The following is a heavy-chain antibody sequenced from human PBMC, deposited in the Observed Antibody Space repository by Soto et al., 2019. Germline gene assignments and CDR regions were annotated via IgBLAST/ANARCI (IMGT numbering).Heavy chain of an antibody. Sequence: QVQLVQSGSELKKPGASVKVSCKASGYTFTSYAMNWVRQAPGQGLEWMGWINTNTGNPTYAQGFQGRFVFSLDTSVSTAYLQICSLKAEDPAVYYCAIGNRPGSSWDNWFDPWGQGTLVTVSS. J-gene: IGHJ5*02. CDR3: AIGNRPGSSWDNWFDP. CDR2: INTNTGNP. CDR1: GYTFTSYA. D-gene: IGHD6-13*01. V-gene: IGHV7-4-1*01.